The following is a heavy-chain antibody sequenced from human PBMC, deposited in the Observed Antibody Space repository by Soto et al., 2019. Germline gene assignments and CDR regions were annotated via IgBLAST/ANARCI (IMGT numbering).Heavy chain of an antibody. CDR3: ARERAVAGSFDF. CDR1: GGSISSYY. D-gene: IGHD6-19*01. Sequence: QVQLQESGPGLVKPSETLSLTCTVSGGSISSYYWSWIRQPPGKGLEWIGYIYYTGSTNNNPSLKSRVTISVDTSKNQFSLKLSSVTAADTAVYYCARERAVAGSFDFWGQGTLVTVSS. V-gene: IGHV4-59*01. CDR2: IYYTGST. J-gene: IGHJ4*02.